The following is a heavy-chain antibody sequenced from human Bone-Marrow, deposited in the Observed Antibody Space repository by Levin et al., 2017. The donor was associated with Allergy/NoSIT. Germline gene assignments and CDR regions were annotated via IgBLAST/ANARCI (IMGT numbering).Heavy chain of an antibody. Sequence: PSETLSLTCTVHGASFSGYYWNWIRQPPGKGLEWIGEINHRGSTNYNPSLKSRVTVSLDTSKNQFSLNLTSVTHADTGVYYCARVASGSSSWYHPWGQGTLVTVSS. J-gene: IGHJ5*02. D-gene: IGHD6-13*01. CDR1: GASFSGYY. CDR3: ARVASGSSSWYHP. CDR2: INHRGST. V-gene: IGHV4-34*01.